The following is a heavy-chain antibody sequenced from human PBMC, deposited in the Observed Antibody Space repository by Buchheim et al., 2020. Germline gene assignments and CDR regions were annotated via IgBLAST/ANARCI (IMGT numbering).Heavy chain of an antibody. CDR1: GGSLSGYY. D-gene: IGHD6-6*01. V-gene: IGHV4-34*01. Sequence: QVQLQQWGAGLLKPSETLSLTCAVYGGSLSGYYWSWIRQPPGKGLEWVGEINLSGSTSYNPSLKSRVTISVDMPKNQFSLNLSSVTAADTAVYYCARGTIAARLGSWGQGTL. CDR2: INLSGST. J-gene: IGHJ5*01. CDR3: ARGTIAARLGS.